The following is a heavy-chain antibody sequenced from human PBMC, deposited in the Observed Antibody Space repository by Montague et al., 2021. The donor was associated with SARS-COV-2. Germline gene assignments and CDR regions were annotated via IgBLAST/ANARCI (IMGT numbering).Heavy chain of an antibody. D-gene: IGHD2-2*01. CDR3: ARARQDVVVPALGIGAYYYYYYMDV. Sequence: SETLSLTCAVYGGSFSGYYWSWIRQPPGKGLEWIGKISHSGSTNYNSSLKSRVPIPVDTSKNQLPLKLSSVTAADTAVYYCARARQDVVVPALGIGAYYYYYYMDVWGKGTTVTVSS. V-gene: IGHV4-34*01. CDR2: ISHSGST. CDR1: GGSFSGYY. J-gene: IGHJ6*03.